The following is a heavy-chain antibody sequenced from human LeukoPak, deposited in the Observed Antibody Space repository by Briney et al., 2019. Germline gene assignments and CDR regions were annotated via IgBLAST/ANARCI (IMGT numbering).Heavy chain of an antibody. D-gene: IGHD2-21*02. CDR2: IYSGGST. Sequence: PGGSLRLSCAASGFTVSSNYMSWVRQAPGKGLEWVSVIYSGGSTYYAESVRGRFTISRDNSKNTLYLQMNNLRAEDTAVYYCARVMTAITNWFDPWGQGTLVTVSS. CDR1: GFTVSSNY. CDR3: ARVMTAITNWFDP. V-gene: IGHV3-53*01. J-gene: IGHJ5*02.